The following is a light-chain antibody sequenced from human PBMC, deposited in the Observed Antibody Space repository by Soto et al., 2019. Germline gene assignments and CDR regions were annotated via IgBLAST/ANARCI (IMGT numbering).Light chain of an antibody. CDR2: AAS. CDR3: KQYVSSVTWT. Sequence: EVVLTQSPGTVSLSPGERATLSCRASQSITSNYLAWYQQKPGQAPRLLIYAASSRATGIPDRLSGSGSGTDFPLNISRLEPEDVAVYYCKQYVSSVTWTFGQGTKVEIK. V-gene: IGKV3-20*01. J-gene: IGKJ1*01. CDR1: QSITSNY.